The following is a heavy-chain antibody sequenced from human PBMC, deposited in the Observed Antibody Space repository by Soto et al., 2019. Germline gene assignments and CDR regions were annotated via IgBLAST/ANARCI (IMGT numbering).Heavy chain of an antibody. J-gene: IGHJ4*02. Sequence: SETLFLTCTVSGGSISSYYWSWIRQPPGKGLEWIGYIYYSGSTNYNPSLKSRVTISVDTSKNQFSLKLSPVTAADTAVYYCASGRGYSYGSFDYWGQGTLVTVSS. CDR1: GGSISSYY. CDR2: IYYSGST. V-gene: IGHV4-59*01. D-gene: IGHD5-18*01. CDR3: ASGRGYSYGSFDY.